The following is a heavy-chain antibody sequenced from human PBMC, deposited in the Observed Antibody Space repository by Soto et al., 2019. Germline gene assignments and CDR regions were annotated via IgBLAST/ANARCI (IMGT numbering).Heavy chain of an antibody. D-gene: IGHD6-19*01. CDR1: GFTFNSYA. V-gene: IGHV3-23*01. J-gene: IGHJ2*01. CDR2: IIGSGGGT. Sequence: EVLLLESGGGLVQPGGSLRLSCAASGFTFNSYAMTWVRQAPGKGLEWVSGIIGSGGGTYYADSVKGRFTVSRDNSKNTLYLQMNSLRAEDTALYYCAKGDSSGWYPNWYFDLWGRGTLVTVSS. CDR3: AKGDSSGWYPNWYFDL.